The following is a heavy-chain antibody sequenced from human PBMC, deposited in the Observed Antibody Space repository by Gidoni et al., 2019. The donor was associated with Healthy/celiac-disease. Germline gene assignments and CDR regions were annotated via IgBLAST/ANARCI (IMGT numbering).Heavy chain of an antibody. J-gene: IGHJ6*03. V-gene: IGHV3-23*01. CDR1: GFTFSSYA. CDR3: AKTGVVVPAAIQAYYYYYMDV. CDR2: ISGSGGST. Sequence: EVQLLESGGGLVQPGGSLRLSCAASGFTFSSYAMSWVRQAPGKGLGWVSAISGSGGSTYYADSVKGRFTISRDNSKNTLYLQMNSLRAEDTAVYYCAKTGVVVPAAIQAYYYYYMDVWGKGTTVTVSS. D-gene: IGHD2-2*02.